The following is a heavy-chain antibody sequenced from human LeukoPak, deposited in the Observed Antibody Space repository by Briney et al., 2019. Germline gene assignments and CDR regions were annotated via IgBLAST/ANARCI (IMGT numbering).Heavy chain of an antibody. D-gene: IGHD3-3*01. CDR2: ISGSGGST. V-gene: IGHV3-23*01. CDR1: GFTFSSYA. CDR3: AKVVYYDFWSGYYYGMDV. J-gene: IGHJ6*02. Sequence: GGSLRLSCAASGFTFSSYAMSWVRQAPGKGLEWVSAISGSGGSTYYAGSVKGRFTISRDNSKNTLYLQMNSLRAEDTAVYYCAKVVYYDFWSGYYYGMDVWGQGTLVTVSS.